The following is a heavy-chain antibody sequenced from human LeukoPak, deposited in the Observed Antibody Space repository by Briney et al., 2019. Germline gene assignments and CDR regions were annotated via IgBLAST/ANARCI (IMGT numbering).Heavy chain of an antibody. Sequence: GGSLRLSCAASGFTFSSSSMNWVRQAPEKGLEWVSYISTSGGTIYYADSVKGRFTISRDNAKNSLYLQMNSLRAEDTAVYYCGRDLGGRSGYWGQGTLVTVSS. CDR1: GFTFSSSS. V-gene: IGHV3-48*01. J-gene: IGHJ4*02. CDR3: GRDLGGRSGY. D-gene: IGHD1-26*01. CDR2: ISTSGGTI.